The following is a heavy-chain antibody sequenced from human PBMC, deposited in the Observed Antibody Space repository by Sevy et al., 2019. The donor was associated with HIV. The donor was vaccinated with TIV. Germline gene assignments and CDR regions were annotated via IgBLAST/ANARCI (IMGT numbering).Heavy chain of an antibody. CDR2: IYSGGSI. V-gene: IGHV3-66*01. Sequence: GGSLRLSCAASEFSVTDNYMSWVRQAPGKGLEWVSTIYSGGSIFYADSVKGRFTISRDNSKNTLYLHMNSLRAEDTAVYYCARDRYYDASGYYYYYYGLDVWGQGTTVTVSS. J-gene: IGHJ6*02. CDR1: EFSVTDNY. D-gene: IGHD3-22*01. CDR3: ARDRYYDASGYYYYYYGLDV.